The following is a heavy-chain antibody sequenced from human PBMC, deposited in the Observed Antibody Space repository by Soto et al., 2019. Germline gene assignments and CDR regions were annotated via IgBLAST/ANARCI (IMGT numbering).Heavy chain of an antibody. V-gene: IGHV3-23*01. Sequence: EVQLLESGGGLVQPGGSLRLSCAASGFTFSSYAMSWVRQAPGKGLEWVSAISGSGGSTYYADSVKGRFTISRDNSKNTLYLQLNSLRAEDTAVYYCAKDSIGVYGYCSGGRCYQLDYWGQGTLVTVSS. D-gene: IGHD2-15*01. CDR2: ISGSGGST. CDR1: GFTFSSYA. CDR3: AKDSIGVYGYCSGGRCYQLDY. J-gene: IGHJ4*02.